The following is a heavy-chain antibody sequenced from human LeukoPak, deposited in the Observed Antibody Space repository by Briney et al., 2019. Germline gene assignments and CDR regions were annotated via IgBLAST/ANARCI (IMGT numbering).Heavy chain of an antibody. D-gene: IGHD1-26*01. CDR1: GGTFSSYA. CDR3: ARDDIEWELRGIDY. J-gene: IGHJ4*02. Sequence: ASVKVSCKASGGTFSSYAISWVRQAPGQGLEWMGGIIPIFGTANYAQKFQGRVTITADESTSTADMELSSLRSEDTAVYYCARDDIEWELRGIDYWGQGTLVTVSS. V-gene: IGHV1-69*13. CDR2: IIPIFGTA.